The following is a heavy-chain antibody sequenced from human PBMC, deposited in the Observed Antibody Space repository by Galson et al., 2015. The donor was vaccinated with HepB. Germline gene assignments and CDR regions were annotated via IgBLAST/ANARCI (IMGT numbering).Heavy chain of an antibody. CDR3: ARDLESVAVAGYCDH. V-gene: IGHV3-30-3*01. CDR1: GFTFSSYA. Sequence: SLRLSCAASGFTFSSYAMHWVRQAPGKGLEWVAVISYDGSNKYYADFVKGRFTFSRDNSKNTLSLQMNSLRPEDTAVYFCARDLESVAVAGYCDHWGQGTLVTVSS. CDR2: ISYDGSNK. D-gene: IGHD6-19*01. J-gene: IGHJ4*02.